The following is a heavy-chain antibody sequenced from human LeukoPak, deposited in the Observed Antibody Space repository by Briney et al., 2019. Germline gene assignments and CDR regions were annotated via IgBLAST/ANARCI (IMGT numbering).Heavy chain of an antibody. CDR3: ARGRYLPLYFDY. Sequence: SETLSLTCTVSGGSISSSSYYWSWIRQPPGKGLEWIGVINHSGSTNYNPSLKSRVTISVDTSKNQFSLKLSSVTAADTAVYYCARGRYLPLYFDYWGQGTLVTVSS. V-gene: IGHV4-39*07. CDR1: GGSISSSSYY. CDR2: INHSGST. D-gene: IGHD1-14*01. J-gene: IGHJ4*02.